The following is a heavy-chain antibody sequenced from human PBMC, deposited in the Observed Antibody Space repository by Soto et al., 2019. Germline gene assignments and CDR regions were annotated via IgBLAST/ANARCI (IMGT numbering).Heavy chain of an antibody. Sequence: VGSLRLSCASSVCTFSSYAMSWVRHSPGKWLEWVSAISGSGGSTYYADSVKGRFTISRDNSKNTLYLQMNSLRAEDTAVYYCAKTKGSWDYYYYGMEVWGQGTTVTVSS. D-gene: IGHD6-13*01. J-gene: IGHJ6*01. V-gene: IGHV3-23*01. CDR3: AKTKGSWDYYYYGMEV. CDR2: ISGSGGST. CDR1: VCTFSSYA.